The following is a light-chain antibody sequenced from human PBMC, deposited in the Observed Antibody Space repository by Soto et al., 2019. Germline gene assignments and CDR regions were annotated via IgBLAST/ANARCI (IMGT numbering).Light chain of an antibody. Sequence: EIVMTQSPATLSVSPGERATLSCRASQSVSSNLAWYQQKPGQAPRLLIYGASTRATGIPARFSGSGSGTEFTLTISSLQSEGFAVYYCQQDNNWSPLTFGGGTKVEIK. V-gene: IGKV3-15*01. CDR3: QQDNNWSPLT. J-gene: IGKJ4*01. CDR1: QSVSSN. CDR2: GAS.